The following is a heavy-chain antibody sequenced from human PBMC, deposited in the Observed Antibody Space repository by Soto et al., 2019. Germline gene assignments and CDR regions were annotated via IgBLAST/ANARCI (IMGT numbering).Heavy chain of an antibody. CDR2: ISRSSSTI. CDR1: GFTFSSYG. Sequence: GGSLRLSCAASGFTFSSYGMNWVRQAPGKGLGWVSYISRSSSTIYYADSVKGRFTISRDNAKNSLYLQMNSLRDEDTAVYYCAKDLGYSYGYPNFDYWGQGTLVTVSS. V-gene: IGHV3-48*02. CDR3: AKDLGYSYGYPNFDY. D-gene: IGHD5-18*01. J-gene: IGHJ4*02.